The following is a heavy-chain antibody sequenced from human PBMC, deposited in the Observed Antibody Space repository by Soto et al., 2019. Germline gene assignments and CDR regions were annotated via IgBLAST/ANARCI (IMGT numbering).Heavy chain of an antibody. CDR1: GGSVSRGGSY. Sequence: PSETPSLTCTVSGGSVSRGGSYWSWIRQIPGKGLEWIGYIYNSGSTYYNPSLKSRVFISIDTSKNQFSLKLNSATAADTAVYYCARGTGYCNEGVCHLNGMDVWGQGATVTVSS. D-gene: IGHD2-8*01. CDR3: ARGTGYCNEGVCHLNGMDV. CDR2: IYNSGST. V-gene: IGHV4-31*03. J-gene: IGHJ6*02.